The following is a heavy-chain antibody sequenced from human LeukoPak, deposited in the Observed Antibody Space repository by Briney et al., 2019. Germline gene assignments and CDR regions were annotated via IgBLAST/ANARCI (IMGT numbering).Heavy chain of an antibody. V-gene: IGHV3-21*01. CDR1: GFTFSSYS. CDR2: ISSSSSYI. CDR3: ARDGDYYDSSGYSAHLDY. D-gene: IGHD3-22*01. J-gene: IGHJ4*02. Sequence: GSLRLSCAASGFTFSSYSMNWVRQAPGKGLEWVSSISSSSSYIYYADSVKGRFTISGDNAKNSLYLQMNSLRAEDTAVYYCARDGDYYDSSGYSAHLDYWGQGTLATVSS.